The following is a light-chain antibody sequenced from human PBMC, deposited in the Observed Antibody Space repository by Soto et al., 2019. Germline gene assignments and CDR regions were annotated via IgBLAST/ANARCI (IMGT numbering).Light chain of an antibody. V-gene: IGKV3-15*01. CDR1: QSVSSN. J-gene: IGKJ4*01. CDR3: QQYNNWPLT. Sequence: ILLTPSPAILSLSTGEIATLSCRASQSVSSNLAWYQQKPGQAPRLLIYGAPTRATGIPARFSGSGSGTEFTLTISSLQSEDFAVYYCQQYNNWPLTFGGGTKVDI. CDR2: GAP.